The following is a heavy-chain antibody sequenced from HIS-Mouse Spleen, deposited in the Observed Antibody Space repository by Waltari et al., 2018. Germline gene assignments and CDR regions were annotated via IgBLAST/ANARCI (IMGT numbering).Heavy chain of an antibody. CDR2: IIPILGIA. V-gene: IGHV1-69*04. D-gene: IGHD3-3*01. Sequence: QVQLVQSGAEVKKPGSSVKVSCKASGGTFSSHAIRCVRQAPGQGLEWMGRIIPILGIANYAQKFQGRVTITADKSTSTAYMELSSLRSEDTAVYYCARDKGYYDFWSGYPFDYWGQGTLVTVSS. CDR3: ARDKGYYDFWSGYPFDY. J-gene: IGHJ4*02. CDR1: GGTFSSHA.